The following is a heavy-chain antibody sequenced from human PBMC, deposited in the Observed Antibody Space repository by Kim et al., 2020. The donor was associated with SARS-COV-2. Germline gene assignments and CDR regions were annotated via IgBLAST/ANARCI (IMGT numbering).Heavy chain of an antibody. J-gene: IGHJ6*02. CDR3: ARDYYGSGSIVNGMDV. V-gene: IGHV4-59*13. D-gene: IGHD3-10*01. CDR2: IYYSGST. CDR1: GGSISSYY. Sequence: SETLSLTCTVSGGSISSYYWSWIRQPPGKGLEWIGYIYYSGSTNYNPSLKSRVTISADTSKNQFSLKLISVTAADTAVYYCARDYYGSGSIVNGMDVWGQGTTVTVSS.